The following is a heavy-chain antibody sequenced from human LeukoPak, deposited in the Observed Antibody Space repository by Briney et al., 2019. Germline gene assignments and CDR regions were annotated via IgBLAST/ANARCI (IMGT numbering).Heavy chain of an antibody. CDR1: GYTFTSYG. J-gene: IGHJ4*02. CDR3: ARTYSSSDEFDY. D-gene: IGHD6-13*01. CDR2: ISANDGNT. V-gene: IGHV1-18*01. Sequence: ASVKVSCKASGYTFTSYGISWVRQAPGQGLEWMGWISANDGNTDYPQKLQGRVTMTTDTSTSTAYMELRSLRSEDTAVYYCARTYSSSDEFDYWGQGTLVTVSS.